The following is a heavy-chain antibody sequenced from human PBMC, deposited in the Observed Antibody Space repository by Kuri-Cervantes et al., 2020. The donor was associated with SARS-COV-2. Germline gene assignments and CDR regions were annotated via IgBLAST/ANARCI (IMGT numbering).Heavy chain of an antibody. Sequence: SVKVSCKASGYIFDRYVINRVRQAPGQGLEWMGGIIPIFGTANYAQKFQGRVTITADESTSTAYMELSSLRSEDTAVYYCARGRTHYSFWTTPLKYYFDYWGQGTLVTVSS. D-gene: IGHD3/OR15-3a*01. CDR1: GYIFDRYV. V-gene: IGHV1-69*13. CDR3: ARGRTHYSFWTTPLKYYFDY. CDR2: IIPIFGTA. J-gene: IGHJ4*02.